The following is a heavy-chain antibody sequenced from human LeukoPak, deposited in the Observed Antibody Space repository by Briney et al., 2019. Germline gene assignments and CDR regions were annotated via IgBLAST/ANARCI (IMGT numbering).Heavy chain of an antibody. J-gene: IGHJ4*02. V-gene: IGHV4-59*08. CDR1: GGSISSYY. CDR3: AGGIVGAEASDY. Sequence: PSETLSLTCTVSGGSISSYYWSWIRQPPGKGLEWIGYIYYSGSTNYNTSLKSRVTISVDTSKNQFSLKLSSVTAADTAVYYCAGGIVGAEASDYWGQGTLVTVSS. CDR2: IYYSGST. D-gene: IGHD1-26*01.